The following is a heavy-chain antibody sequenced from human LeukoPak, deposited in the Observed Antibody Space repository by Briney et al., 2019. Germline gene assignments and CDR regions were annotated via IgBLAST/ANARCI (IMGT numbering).Heavy chain of an antibody. CDR2: INPNSGGT. V-gene: IGHV1-2*02. D-gene: IGHD3-3*01. CDR3: ARVYVTWSGYPNWFDP. Sequence: ASVTVSCKASGYTFTGYYMHWVRQAPGQGLEWMRWINPNSGGTNYAQKFLGRVTITRDTSIRPAHMLLGSLVSDDPGVYCCARVYVTWSGYPNWFDPWGQGTLVTVSS. CDR1: GYTFTGYY. J-gene: IGHJ5*02.